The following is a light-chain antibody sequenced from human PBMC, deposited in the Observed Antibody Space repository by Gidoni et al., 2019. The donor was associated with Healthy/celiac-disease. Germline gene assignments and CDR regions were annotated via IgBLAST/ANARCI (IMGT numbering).Light chain of an antibody. Sequence: DIQMTQSPSSLSASVGDRVTITCRASQSISSYLNWYQQKPGKAPKLLIYAASSLQSGVPSRFSGSGSGTDFTLTISSLQPEDFATDYCQQSYSTPGITFGPXTKVDIK. V-gene: IGKV1-39*01. CDR3: QQSYSTPGIT. CDR1: QSISSY. CDR2: AAS. J-gene: IGKJ3*01.